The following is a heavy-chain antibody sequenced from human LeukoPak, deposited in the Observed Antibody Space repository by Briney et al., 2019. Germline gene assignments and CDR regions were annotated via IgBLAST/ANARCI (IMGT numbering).Heavy chain of an antibody. CDR2: IKQDGSEK. V-gene: IGHV3-7*01. Sequence: GGSLRLSCVTSGFTFTNHWMSWVRQAPGKGLEWVANIKQDGSEKYYVDSVKGRFTISRDNAKNSLYLQMNSLRAEDTAVYYCATASSSWYPGGYYYYMDVWGKGTTVTVSS. CDR1: GFTFTNHW. CDR3: ATASSSWYPGGYYYYMDV. J-gene: IGHJ6*03. D-gene: IGHD6-13*01.